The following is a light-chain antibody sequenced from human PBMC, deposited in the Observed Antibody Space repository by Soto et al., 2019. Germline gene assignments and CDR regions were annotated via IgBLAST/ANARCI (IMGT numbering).Light chain of an antibody. V-gene: IGKV3-11*01. J-gene: IGKJ5*01. Sequence: EIVMTQSPATLSVSPGERATLSCRASQSVTSYLAWYKQRTGQAHRLLIYDASRRATGIPDRFSGSGSGADFTLNIRRLETEEFAVYDCKQRSSWPITFGQGTRLEIK. CDR3: KQRSSWPIT. CDR2: DAS. CDR1: QSVTSY.